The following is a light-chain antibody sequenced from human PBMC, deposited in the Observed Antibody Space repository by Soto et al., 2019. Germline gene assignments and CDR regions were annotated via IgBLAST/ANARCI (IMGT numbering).Light chain of an antibody. Sequence: DIQMTQSPSSLSASVGDRVTITCRASQSISSYLNWYQQKPGKAPKLLIYAASSLQSGVTSRFSGSGSGTDFTLTISSLQPEDFGTYYCQQSYSTPPGTFGQGTKLEIK. V-gene: IGKV1-39*01. CDR2: AAS. J-gene: IGKJ2*01. CDR3: QQSYSTPPGT. CDR1: QSISSY.